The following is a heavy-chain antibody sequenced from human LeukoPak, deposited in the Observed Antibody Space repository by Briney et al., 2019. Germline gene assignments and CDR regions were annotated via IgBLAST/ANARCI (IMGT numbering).Heavy chain of an antibody. CDR2: IIPIFGTA. J-gene: IGHJ6*03. D-gene: IGHD3-16*01. CDR1: GGTFSSYA. Sequence: SVKVSCKASGGTFSSYAISWVRQAPGQGLEWMGGIIPIFGTANYAQKFQGRVTITTDESTSTAYMELSSLRSEDTAVYYCASQFSSKGVWDYYYMDVWGKGTTVTVSS. V-gene: IGHV1-69*05. CDR3: ASQFSSKGVWDYYYMDV.